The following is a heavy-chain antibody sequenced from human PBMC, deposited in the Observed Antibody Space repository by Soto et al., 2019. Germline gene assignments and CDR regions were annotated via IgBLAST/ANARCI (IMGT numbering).Heavy chain of an antibody. Sequence: SETLSVTCTVSGGSISSGGYYWSWIRQHPGKGLEWIGYIYYSGSTYYSPSLKSRVTISVDTSKNQFSLKLSSVTAADTAVYYCARESSGWYNWFDPWGQGTLVPVSS. CDR2: IYYSGST. CDR1: GGSISSGGYY. J-gene: IGHJ5*02. D-gene: IGHD6-19*01. CDR3: ARESSGWYNWFDP. V-gene: IGHV4-31*03.